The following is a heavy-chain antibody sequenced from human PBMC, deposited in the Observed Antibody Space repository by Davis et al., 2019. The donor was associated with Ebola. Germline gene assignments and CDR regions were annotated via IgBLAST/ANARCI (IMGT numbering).Heavy chain of an antibody. CDR2: MNPNSGNT. CDR3: ARVGSTPYYYYGMDV. CDR1: GYTFTSYD. D-gene: IGHD5/OR15-5a*01. Sequence: ASVKVSCKASGYTFTSYDINWVRQATGQGLEWMGWMNPNSGNTGYAQKFQGRVTMTRNTSISTAYMELSSLRSEDTAVYYCARVGSTPYYYYGMDVWGQGTTVTVSS. V-gene: IGHV1-8*01. J-gene: IGHJ6*02.